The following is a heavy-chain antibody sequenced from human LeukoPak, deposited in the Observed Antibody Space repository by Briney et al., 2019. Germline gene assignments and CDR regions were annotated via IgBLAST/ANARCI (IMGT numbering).Heavy chain of an antibody. D-gene: IGHD4-17*01. Sequence: SETLSLTCTVSGGSISSGDYYWSWIRQPPGKGLEWIGYIYYSGSTYYNPSLKSRVTISVDTSKNQFSLKLSSVTAADTAVYYCARGTVIPDYFDYWGQGTLVTVSS. J-gene: IGHJ4*02. CDR2: IYYSGST. V-gene: IGHV4-30-4*01. CDR3: ARGTVIPDYFDY. CDR1: GGSISSGDYY.